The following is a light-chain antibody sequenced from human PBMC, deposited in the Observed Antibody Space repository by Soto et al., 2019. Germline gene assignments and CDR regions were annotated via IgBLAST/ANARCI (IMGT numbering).Light chain of an antibody. CDR3: QQRSNWPRT. V-gene: IGKV3-11*01. CDR1: QSINTN. CDR2: DAS. J-gene: IGKJ1*01. Sequence: IVMTQSPATLSVSPGERATLSCRASQSINTNLAWFQQKPGRAPRLLIYDASNRATGIPARFSGSGSGTDFTLTISSLEPEDFAVYYCQQRSNWPRTFGQGTKV.